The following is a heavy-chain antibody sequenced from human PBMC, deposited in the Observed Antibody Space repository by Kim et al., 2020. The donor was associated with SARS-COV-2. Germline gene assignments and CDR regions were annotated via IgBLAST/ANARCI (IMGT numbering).Heavy chain of an antibody. Sequence: VNGRFTITSNNAKNSLYMQLNSLRAADTAVYYCARGPLLWFGELLYPFDYWGQGTLVTVSS. J-gene: IGHJ4*02. CDR3: ARGPLLWFGELLYPFDY. V-gene: IGHV3-11*04. D-gene: IGHD3-10*01.